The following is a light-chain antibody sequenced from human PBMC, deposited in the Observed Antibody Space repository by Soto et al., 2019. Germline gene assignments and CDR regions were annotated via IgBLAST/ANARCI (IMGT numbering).Light chain of an antibody. Sequence: QSALTQPRSVSGSPGQSVTISCTGTSRDVGGYNYVSWYQHHPGKAPKLMIYDVRKRPSGVPDHFSGSKSGDTASLTISGLQAEDEADYYCCSYAGSFVVFGGGTKLTVL. CDR3: CSYAGSFVV. CDR2: DVR. CDR1: SRDVGGYNY. V-gene: IGLV2-11*01. J-gene: IGLJ2*01.